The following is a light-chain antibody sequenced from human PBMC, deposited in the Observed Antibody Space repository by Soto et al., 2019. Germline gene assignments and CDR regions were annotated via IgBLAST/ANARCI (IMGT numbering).Light chain of an antibody. CDR1: NSGSKS. J-gene: IGLJ2*01. CDR2: YDS. CDR3: QVWDSSSDHVV. Sequence: SYELTQPPSVSVAPGKTARITCGGNNSGSKSVHCYQQKPGQAPVLVIDYDSDRPSGIPERFAGSNSGNTATLTISRVEAGDEADYYCQVWDSSSDHVVFGGGTKLTVL. V-gene: IGLV3-21*04.